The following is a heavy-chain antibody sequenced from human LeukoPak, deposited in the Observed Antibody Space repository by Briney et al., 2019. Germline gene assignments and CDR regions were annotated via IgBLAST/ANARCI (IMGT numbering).Heavy chain of an antibody. CDR3: AKEDGYCSSTGCYYYFDY. D-gene: IGHD2-2*01. J-gene: IGHJ4*02. CDR2: ISGSGSNI. CDR1: GFTFSSYE. Sequence: PGGSLRLSCAASGFTFSSYEMNWVRQAPGKGLEWVSYISGSGSNIYYADSVKGRFTISRDNSKNTLYLQMNSLRAEDTAVYYCAKEDGYCSSTGCYYYFDYWGQGTLVTVSS. V-gene: IGHV3-48*03.